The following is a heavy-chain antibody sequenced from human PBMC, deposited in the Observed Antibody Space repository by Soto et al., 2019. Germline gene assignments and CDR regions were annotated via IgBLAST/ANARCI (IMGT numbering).Heavy chain of an antibody. CDR1: GGTFSSYA. CDR2: IVPIVDTS. Sequence: QVQLVQSGAEVRQPASSVKVSCKTSGGTFSSYAITWVRQAPGQGLEWMGGIVPIVDTSTYAQKFQGRVTITADESTSTVYMELSSLRSDTAVYYCVRVVAIPGYPDNWGQGTLFTVSS. D-gene: IGHD5-12*01. V-gene: IGHV1-69*12. J-gene: IGHJ4*02. CDR3: VRVVAIPGYPDN.